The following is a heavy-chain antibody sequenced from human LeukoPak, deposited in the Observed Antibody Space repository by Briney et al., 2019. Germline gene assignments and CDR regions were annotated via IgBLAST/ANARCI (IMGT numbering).Heavy chain of an antibody. CDR2: IYSGGST. D-gene: IGHD5-18*01. CDR3: ARDGYSYGYETD. J-gene: IGHJ4*02. Sequence: GGSLRLSCAASGFTVSSNYMSWVRQAPGKGLEWVSVIYSGGSTYYANSVKGRFTISRDNSKNTLYLQMNSLRAEDTTVYYCARDGYSYGYETDWGQGTLVTVSS. CDR1: GFTVSSNY. V-gene: IGHV3-66*01.